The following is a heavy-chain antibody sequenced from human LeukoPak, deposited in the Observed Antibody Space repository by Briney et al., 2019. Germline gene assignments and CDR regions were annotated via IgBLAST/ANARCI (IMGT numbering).Heavy chain of an antibody. D-gene: IGHD2-2*01. Sequence: ASVKVSCKASGYTFTSYGISWVRQAPGQGLEWMGWISAYNGNTNYAQKLQGRVTMTTDTSTRTAYMELRSLRSDDTAVYYCARGLGYCSSTSCYSGSDAFDIWGQGTMVTVSS. CDR1: GYTFTSYG. CDR2: ISAYNGNT. V-gene: IGHV1-18*01. CDR3: ARGLGYCSSTSCYSGSDAFDI. J-gene: IGHJ3*02.